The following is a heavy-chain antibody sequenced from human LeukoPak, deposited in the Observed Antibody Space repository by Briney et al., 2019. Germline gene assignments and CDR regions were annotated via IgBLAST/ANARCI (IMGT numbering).Heavy chain of an antibody. Sequence: PGGSLRLSCAASGVTFSSYGMHWVRQAPGKGLEWVAVIWYDGSNKYYADSVKGRFTISRDNSKNTLYLQMNSLRAEDTAVYYCAKSGYGDYYLDYWGQGTLVIVSS. CDR3: AKSGYGDYYLDY. CDR2: IWYDGSNK. D-gene: IGHD4-17*01. V-gene: IGHV3-33*06. CDR1: GVTFSSYG. J-gene: IGHJ4*02.